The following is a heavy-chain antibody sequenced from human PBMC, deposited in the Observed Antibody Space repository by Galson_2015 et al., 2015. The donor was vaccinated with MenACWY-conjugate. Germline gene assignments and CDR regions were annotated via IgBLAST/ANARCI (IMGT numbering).Heavy chain of an antibody. Sequence: SLRLSCAASGFTFNNYWMSWVRQVPGKGPEWVANIKQDGSEKYYVDSVRGRFTISRDNAKSSLFLQMNSLRVEDTAVYYCARDLGFYCWDNDCYSLYWGQRTLVTVSS. J-gene: IGHJ4*02. CDR2: IKQDGSEK. CDR3: ARDLGFYCWDNDCYSLY. V-gene: IGHV3-7*03. D-gene: IGHD2-21*02. CDR1: GFTFNNYW.